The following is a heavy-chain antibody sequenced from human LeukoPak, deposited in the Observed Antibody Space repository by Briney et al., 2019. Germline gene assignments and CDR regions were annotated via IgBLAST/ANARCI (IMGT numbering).Heavy chain of an antibody. V-gene: IGHV3-23*01. CDR2: ISGSGGST. J-gene: IGHJ4*02. Sequence: GSLLLSCAASGFTFSSYGMNWVRQAPGKGLEWVSAISGSGGSTYYADSVKGRFTISRDNSKNTLYLQMNSLRAEDTAVYYCAKDLYYDSSGYFDYWGQGTLVTVSS. CDR3: AKDLYYDSSGYFDY. CDR1: GFTFSSYG. D-gene: IGHD3-22*01.